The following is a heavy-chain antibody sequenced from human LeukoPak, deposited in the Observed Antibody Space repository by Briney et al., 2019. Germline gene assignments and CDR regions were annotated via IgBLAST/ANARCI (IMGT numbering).Heavy chain of an antibody. D-gene: IGHD1-1*01. CDR3: ARDNDKVVDH. J-gene: IGHJ4*01. Sequence: EASVKVSCKASGYTFTSYGISWVRQAPGQGLEWMGWISAYNGNTNYAQKLQGRVTMTTDTSTSTSYMELRSLEYDDTAIHYCARDNDKVVDHWGQGTLVTVSS. CDR2: ISAYNGNT. CDR1: GYTFTSYG. V-gene: IGHV1-18*01.